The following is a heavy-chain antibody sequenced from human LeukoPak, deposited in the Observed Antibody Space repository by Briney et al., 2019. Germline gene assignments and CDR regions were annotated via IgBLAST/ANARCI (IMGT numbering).Heavy chain of an antibody. CDR1: GGSFSGYY. Sequence: SETLSLTCAVYGGSFSGYYWSWIRQPPGKGLEWIGEINHSGSTNYNPSLKSRVTISVDTSKNQFFLKLSSVTAADTAVYYCARHGGSWTFDSWGQGTLVTVSS. CDR3: ARHGGSWTFDS. D-gene: IGHD6-13*01. V-gene: IGHV4-34*01. CDR2: INHSGST. J-gene: IGHJ4*02.